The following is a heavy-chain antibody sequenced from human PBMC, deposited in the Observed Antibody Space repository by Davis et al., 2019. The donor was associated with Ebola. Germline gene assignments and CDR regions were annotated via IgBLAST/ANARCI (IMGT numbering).Heavy chain of an antibody. CDR3: ARDTYYYGSGSYYYGMDV. V-gene: IGHV3-7*01. D-gene: IGHD3-10*01. CDR2: IKQDGSEK. Sequence: GGSLRLSCAASGFTFSSYWMSWVRQAPGKGLEWVANIKQDGSEKYYVDSVKGRFTISRDNAKNSLYLQMNSLRAEDTAVYYCARDTYYYGSGSYYYGMDVWGQGTTVTVSS. CDR1: GFTFSSYW. J-gene: IGHJ6*02.